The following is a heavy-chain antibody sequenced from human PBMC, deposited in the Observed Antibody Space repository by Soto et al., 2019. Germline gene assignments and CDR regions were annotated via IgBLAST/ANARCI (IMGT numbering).Heavy chain of an antibody. CDR1: GFTFESYG. CDR3: AKRERQALSRDHFYYYAMEV. Sequence: QVQLVESGGGVVQPGRSLRLSCTASGFTFESYGMHWVRQAPGKGPEWLAYISHEGIMKFYAGSVKGRFTISRDNSKNTLYLQLSSLRPDDTAVYYCAKRERQALSRDHFYYYAMEVWRRGTTVTVSS. V-gene: IGHV3-30*18. J-gene: IGHJ6*02. CDR2: ISHEGIMK.